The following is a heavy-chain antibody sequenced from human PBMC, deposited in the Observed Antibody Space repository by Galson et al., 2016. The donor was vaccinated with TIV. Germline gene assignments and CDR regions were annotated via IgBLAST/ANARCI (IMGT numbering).Heavy chain of an antibody. CDR3: ARDIYYYGSGSYYKY. CDR1: GESISGYY. V-gene: IGHV4-4*07. D-gene: IGHD3-10*01. Sequence: SETLSLTCTVSGESISGYYWSWVRQPAGKGLEWIGRIYSSGGTNYKPSLKSRVTMSVDTSKNQFSLRLSSLTAADTAVYYCARDIYYYGSGSYYKYWGQGTLVTVSS. CDR2: IYSSGGT. J-gene: IGHJ4*02.